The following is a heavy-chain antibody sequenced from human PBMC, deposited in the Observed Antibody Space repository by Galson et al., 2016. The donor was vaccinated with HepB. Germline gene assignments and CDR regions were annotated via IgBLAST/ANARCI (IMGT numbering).Heavy chain of an antibody. CDR2: ISYDGRNK. V-gene: IGHV3-30*04. CDR1: GFTFSTYA. D-gene: IGHD3-3*01. Sequence: SLRLSCAASGFTFSTYAMHWVRQAPGKGLDWVTVISYDGRNKYFADSVKGRCTISRDNSKNTLYLEINSLGPEDTAVYYCARDGGDFWSGFLSHWGQGTLVTVSS. CDR3: ARDGGDFWSGFLSH. J-gene: IGHJ4*02.